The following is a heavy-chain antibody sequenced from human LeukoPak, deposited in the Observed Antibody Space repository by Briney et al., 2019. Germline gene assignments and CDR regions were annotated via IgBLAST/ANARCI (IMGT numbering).Heavy chain of an antibody. Sequence: GGSLRLSCVASGFTLSTYWMHWVRQAPGKGLVWVSRINSDGSATSYADSVMVRFTISRDSAKNTLYLQMNSLRVEDTAVYYCAKPPEVGATVAYFDYWGQGTLVTVSS. CDR3: AKPPEVGATVAYFDY. D-gene: IGHD1-26*01. CDR2: INSDGSAT. V-gene: IGHV3-74*01. CDR1: GFTLSTYW. J-gene: IGHJ4*02.